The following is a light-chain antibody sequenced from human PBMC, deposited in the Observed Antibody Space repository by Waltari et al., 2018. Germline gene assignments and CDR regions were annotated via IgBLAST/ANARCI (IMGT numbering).Light chain of an antibody. CDR2: EVT. CDR1: SSDVGTYNL. CDR3: CSYNDGPYV. V-gene: IGLV2-23*02. Sequence: QSALTQPASVSGSPGQSITISCTGTSSDVGTYNLVSWYQQHPGKAPKPMIYEVTKRPSGVSSRFSASRSGNTASLTISGLQAEDEADYYCCSYNDGPYVFGTGTKVTVL. J-gene: IGLJ1*01.